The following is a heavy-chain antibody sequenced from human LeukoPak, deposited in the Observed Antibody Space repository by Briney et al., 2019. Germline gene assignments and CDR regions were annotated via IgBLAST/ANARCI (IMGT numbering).Heavy chain of an antibody. D-gene: IGHD3-22*01. CDR1: GGTFSSYA. CDR2: IIPIFGTA. J-gene: IGHJ4*02. Sequence: SVKVSCKASGGTFSSYAISWVRQAPGQGLEWMGGIIPIFGTANYAQKFQGRVTITADESTSTAYMELGSLRSEDTAVYYCARAPLSSGYCLGNYFDYWGQGTLVTVSS. CDR3: ARAPLSSGYCLGNYFDY. V-gene: IGHV1-69*13.